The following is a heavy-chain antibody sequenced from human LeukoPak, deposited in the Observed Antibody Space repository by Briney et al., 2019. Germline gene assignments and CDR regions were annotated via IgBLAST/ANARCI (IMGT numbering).Heavy chain of an antibody. Sequence: SETLSLTCTVSGGSISSYYWSWIRQPPGKGLEWIGYIYYSGSTNYNPSLKSRVTISVDTSKNQFSLKLSSVTAVDTAVYYCAAAAPQRYYYGMDVWGQGTTVTVSS. D-gene: IGHD6-25*01. V-gene: IGHV4-59*01. J-gene: IGHJ6*02. CDR3: AAAAPQRYYYGMDV. CDR2: IYYSGST. CDR1: GGSISSYY.